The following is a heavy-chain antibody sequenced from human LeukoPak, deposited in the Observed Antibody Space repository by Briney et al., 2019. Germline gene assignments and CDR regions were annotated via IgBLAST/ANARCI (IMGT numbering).Heavy chain of an antibody. J-gene: IGHJ3*02. CDR2: IIPIFGTA. CDR3: ARAHNSGDAFDI. CDR1: GGTFSSYA. D-gene: IGHD6-19*01. Sequence: SVKVSCKASGGTFSSYAISWVRQAPGQGLEWMGGIIPIFGTANYAQKFQGRVTITTDESTSTAYMELSSLRSEDTAVYYCARAHNSGDAFDIWGQGPMVTVSS. V-gene: IGHV1-69*05.